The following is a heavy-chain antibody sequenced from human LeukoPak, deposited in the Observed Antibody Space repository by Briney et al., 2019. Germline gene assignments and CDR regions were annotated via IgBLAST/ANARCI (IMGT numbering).Heavy chain of an antibody. D-gene: IGHD3-22*01. CDR3: AREGDGDYYDSSGHLSH. Sequence: GASVKVSCKASGYTFTSYGISWVRQAPGQGLEWMGGIIPIFGTANYAQKFQGRVTITADESTSTAYMELSSLRSEDTAVYYCAREGDGDYYDSSGHLSHWGQGTLVTASS. J-gene: IGHJ4*02. CDR2: IIPIFGTA. V-gene: IGHV1-69*13. CDR1: GYTFTSYG.